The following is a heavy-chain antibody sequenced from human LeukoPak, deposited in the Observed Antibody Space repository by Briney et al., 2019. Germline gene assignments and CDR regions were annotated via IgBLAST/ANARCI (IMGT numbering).Heavy chain of an antibody. CDR1: GFTFSSYW. CDR3: ARALGYCSSTSCYPLEYFQH. CDR2: IKQDGSEK. Sequence: GGSLRLSCAASGFTFSSYWMSWVRQAPGKGLEWVANIKQDGSEKYYVDSVKGRLTISRDNAKNSLYLQMNSLRAEDTAVYYCARALGYCSSTSCYPLEYFQHWGQGTLVTVSS. J-gene: IGHJ1*01. V-gene: IGHV3-7*04. D-gene: IGHD2-2*01.